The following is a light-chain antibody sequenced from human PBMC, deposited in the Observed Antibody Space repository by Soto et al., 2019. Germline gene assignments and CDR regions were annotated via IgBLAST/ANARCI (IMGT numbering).Light chain of an antibody. CDR1: SSNIGANYD. V-gene: IGLV1-40*01. J-gene: IGLJ1*01. Sequence: QSVLTQPPSVSGAPGQRVTISCTGSSSNIGANYDVHWYQHLPGTAPKLLIYTNTNRPSGVPDRFSGSKSGTSASLAITGLQAEDEADYYCQSYDSSLSGYVVGPGTKVTVL. CDR2: TNT. CDR3: QSYDSSLSGYV.